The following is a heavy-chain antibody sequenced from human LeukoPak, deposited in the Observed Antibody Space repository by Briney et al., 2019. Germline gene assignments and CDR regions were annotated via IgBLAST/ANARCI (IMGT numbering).Heavy chain of an antibody. D-gene: IGHD3-10*01. CDR3: ASVRSGSWDWFDP. CDR1: GFTFSSYT. J-gene: IGHJ5*02. V-gene: IGHV3-23*01. CDR2: IGDRGVST. Sequence: TGGSLRLSCAASGFTFSSYTMSWVRRAPGKGLEWISAIGDRGVSTYYADSVKGRFTISRDNAKDTLYLQMNSLRAEDTAVYYCASVRSGSWDWFDPWGQGTLVTVSS.